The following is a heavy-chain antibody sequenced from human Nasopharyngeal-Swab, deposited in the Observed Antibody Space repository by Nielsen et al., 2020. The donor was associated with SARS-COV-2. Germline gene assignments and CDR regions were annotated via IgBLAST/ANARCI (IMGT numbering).Heavy chain of an antibody. J-gene: IGHJ4*02. V-gene: IGHV5-51*01. CDR2: IYPGDSDT. D-gene: IGHD1-26*01. CDR3: ARLPEGATTFFDY. CDR1: GYSFTSYW. Sequence: KVSCKGSGYSFTSYWIGWVRQMPGKGLEWMGIIYPGDSDTRYSPSFRGQVTISADKSISTAYLQWSSLKASDTAMYYCARLPEGATTFFDYWGQGTLVTVSS.